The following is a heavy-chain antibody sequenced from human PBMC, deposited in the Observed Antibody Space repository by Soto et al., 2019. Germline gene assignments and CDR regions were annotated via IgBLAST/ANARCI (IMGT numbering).Heavy chain of an antibody. CDR2: IYYSGTT. D-gene: IGHD3-16*02. CDR1: GGSISSGDYY. Sequence: SETLSLTCTVSGGSISSGDYYWSWIRQPPGKGLEWIGTIYYSGTTIYNPSLKSRVTISVDTSKNQFSLKLSSVTAADTAVYYCARRGLRYYFYGMDIWGQGTTVTVSS. J-gene: IGHJ6*02. V-gene: IGHV4-39*01. CDR3: ARRGLRYYFYGMDI.